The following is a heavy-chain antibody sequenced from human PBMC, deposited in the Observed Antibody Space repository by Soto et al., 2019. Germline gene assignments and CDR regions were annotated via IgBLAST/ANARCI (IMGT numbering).Heavy chain of an antibody. D-gene: IGHD3-16*01. CDR1: GGSISSSSYY. CDR2: IYYSGST. Sequence: SETWSLTCPVSGGSISSSSYYWGWIRQPPGKGLEWIGSIYYSGSTYYNPSLKSRVTISVDTSKNQFSLKLSSVTAADTAVYYCARAVYGPGYWGQGTLVTVS. CDR3: ARAVYGPGY. J-gene: IGHJ4*02. V-gene: IGHV4-39*01.